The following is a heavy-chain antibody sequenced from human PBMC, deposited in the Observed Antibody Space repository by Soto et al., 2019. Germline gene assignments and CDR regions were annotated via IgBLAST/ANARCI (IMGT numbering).Heavy chain of an antibody. CDR1: GFTFSSYA. CDR2: ISGSGGST. J-gene: IGHJ4*02. CDR3: AKARYCSGGSCYPRSRDY. Sequence: GGSLRLSCAASGFTFSSYAMSWVRQAPGKGLEWVSAISGSGGSTYYADSVKGRFTISRDNSKNTLYLQMNSLRAEDTAVYYCAKARYCSGGSCYPRSRDYWGQGTLVTVSS. V-gene: IGHV3-23*01. D-gene: IGHD2-15*01.